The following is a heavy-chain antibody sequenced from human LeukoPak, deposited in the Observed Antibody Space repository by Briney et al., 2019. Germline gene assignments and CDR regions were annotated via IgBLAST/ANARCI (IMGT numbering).Heavy chain of an antibody. CDR2: IKEDGSEK. V-gene: IGHV3-7*01. D-gene: IGHD3/OR15-3a*01. CDR1: GFTLSTYW. CDR3: ARQTGSGLFILP. J-gene: IGHJ4*02. Sequence: GRSLRLSCAASGFTLSTYWMSWVRQAPGKGLEWVANIKEDGSEKYYVDSVKGRFTISRDNAKNSLYLQMNSLRVEDTAVYYCARQTGSGLFILPGGQGTLVTVSS.